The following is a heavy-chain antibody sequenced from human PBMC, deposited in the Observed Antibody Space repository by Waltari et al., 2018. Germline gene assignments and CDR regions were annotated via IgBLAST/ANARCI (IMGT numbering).Heavy chain of an antibody. V-gene: IGHV1-3*01. CDR2: SNAGNGNT. J-gene: IGHJ4*02. CDR1: GYTFTSSA. D-gene: IGHD3-22*01. Sequence: QVQPVQSGAEVKKPGASVTVSCKASGYTFTSSAMHQVPQATGQGLEWMGCSNAGNGNTKYSQRVQVRVTITRDTSASTAYMELSSLRSEDTAVYYCARDDSSGYYYVADYWGQGTLVTVSS. CDR3: ARDDSSGYYYVADY.